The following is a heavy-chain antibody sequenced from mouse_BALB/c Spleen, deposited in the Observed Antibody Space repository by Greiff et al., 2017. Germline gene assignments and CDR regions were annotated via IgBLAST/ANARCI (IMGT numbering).Heavy chain of an antibody. CDR1: GFTFTDYY. CDR2: IRNKANGYTT. J-gene: IGHJ1*01. CDR3: ARTYWYFDV. Sequence: EVMLVESGGGLVQPGGSLRLSCAPSGFTFTDYYMSWVRQPPGKALEWLGFIRNKANGYTTEYSASVKGRFTISRDNSQSILYLQMNTLRAEDSATYYCARTYWYFDVWGAGTTVTVSS. V-gene: IGHV7-3*02.